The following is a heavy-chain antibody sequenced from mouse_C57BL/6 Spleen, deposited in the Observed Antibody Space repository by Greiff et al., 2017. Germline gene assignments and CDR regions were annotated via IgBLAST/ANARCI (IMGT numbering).Heavy chain of an antibody. J-gene: IGHJ4*01. Sequence: QVQLKESGPGLVAPSQSLSITCTVSGFSLTSYGVHWVRQPPGKGLEWLVVIWSDGSTTYNSALKSRLSISKDNSKSQVFLKMNSLQTDDTAMYYCARHGNWDEGYYAMDDWGQGTSVTVSS. CDR3: ARHGNWDEGYYAMDD. CDR1: GFSLTSYG. CDR2: IWSDGST. D-gene: IGHD4-1*01. V-gene: IGHV2-6-1*01.